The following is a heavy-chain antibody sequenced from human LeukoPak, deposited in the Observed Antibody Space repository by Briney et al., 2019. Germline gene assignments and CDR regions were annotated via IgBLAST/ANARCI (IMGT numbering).Heavy chain of an antibody. D-gene: IGHD3-9*01. CDR1: GFSFSDYG. J-gene: IGHJ6*02. V-gene: IGHV3-30*18. Sequence: PGGSLRLSCAASGFSFSDYGMHWVRQAPGKGLEWVAVISYDGRNKYYGDSAKGRFTISRDNSKNTLYLQMNSLRADDTAVYYCAKDGGRYFDWLPPLVYYGMDVWGQGTTVTVSS. CDR2: ISYDGRNK. CDR3: AKDGGRYFDWLPPLVYYGMDV.